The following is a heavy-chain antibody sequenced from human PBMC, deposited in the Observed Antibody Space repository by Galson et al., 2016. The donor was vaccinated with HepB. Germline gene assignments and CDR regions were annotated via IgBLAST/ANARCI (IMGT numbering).Heavy chain of an antibody. Sequence: SLRLSCAASGFTFSSYGMHWARQAPGKGLEWVAVIWYDGSNKYYADSVKGRFTISRDNSKNTLYLQMNSLRAEDTAVYYCARDMHRPYYYDSSGYGDMGYYFDYWGQGTLVTVSS. V-gene: IGHV3-33*01. J-gene: IGHJ4*02. CDR2: IWYDGSNK. CDR3: ARDMHRPYYYDSSGYGDMGYYFDY. CDR1: GFTFSSYG. D-gene: IGHD3-22*01.